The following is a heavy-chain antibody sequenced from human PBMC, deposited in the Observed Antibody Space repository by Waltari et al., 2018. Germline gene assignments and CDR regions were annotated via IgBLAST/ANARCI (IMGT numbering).Heavy chain of an antibody. Sequence: QVRLVESGGGVVQPGTSLTLSCEVSGISVSTYAMHWVRQAPGKGLEWVAVISFDGNNIYFADAVKGRFTITRDNSKSTLYLQMNNLTPEDTAIYYCTRDGHSYFYGSWSDYWGQGALVTVSS. CDR1: GISVSTYA. CDR3: TRDGHSYFYGSWSDY. V-gene: IGHV3-30*17. D-gene: IGHD3-10*01. J-gene: IGHJ4*02. CDR2: ISFDGNNI.